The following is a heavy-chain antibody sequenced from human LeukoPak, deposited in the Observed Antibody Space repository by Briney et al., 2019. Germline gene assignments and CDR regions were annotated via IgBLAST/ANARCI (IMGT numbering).Heavy chain of an antibody. J-gene: IGHJ4*02. CDR1: GGTFSSYA. D-gene: IGHD2-2*01. CDR2: ISAYNGNT. CDR3: ARDGSLEYQLLWVSFGY. Sequence: ASVKVSCKASGGTFSSYAISWVRQAPGQGLEWMGWISAYNGNTNYAQKLQGRVTMTTDTSTSTAYMELRSLRSDDTAVYYCARDGSLEYQLLWVSFGYWGQGTLVTVSS. V-gene: IGHV1-18*01.